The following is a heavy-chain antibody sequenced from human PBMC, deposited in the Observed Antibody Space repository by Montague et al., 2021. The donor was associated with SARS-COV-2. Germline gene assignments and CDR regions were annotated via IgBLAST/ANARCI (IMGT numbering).Heavy chain of an antibody. J-gene: IGHJ4*02. CDR3: ARGVSYGSGFLSE. V-gene: IGHV4-31*03. Sequence: TLSLTCNVSGDSISGSRHFWNWIRQHPGKGLEWIGYIYHTGTTHYRPSLRSRANLSVDISQNQFSLKLNSMTAADTAIYYCARGVSYGSGFLSEWGPGTLVIVSS. CDR2: IYHTGTT. CDR1: GDSISGSRHF. D-gene: IGHD3-10*01.